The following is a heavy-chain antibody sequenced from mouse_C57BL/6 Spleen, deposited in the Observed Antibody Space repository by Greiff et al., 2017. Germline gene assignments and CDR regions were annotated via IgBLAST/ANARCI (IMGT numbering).Heavy chain of an antibody. CDR3: AINWDEAY. V-gene: IGHV1-81*01. CDR2: IYPRSGNT. CDR1: GYTFTSYG. Sequence: VKLVESGAELARPGASVKLSCKASGYTFTSYGISWVKQRTGQGLEWIGEIYPRSGNTYYNEKFKGKATLTADKSSSTAYMELRSLTSEDSAVYFCAINWDEAYWGQGTLVTVSA. D-gene: IGHD4-1*01. J-gene: IGHJ3*01.